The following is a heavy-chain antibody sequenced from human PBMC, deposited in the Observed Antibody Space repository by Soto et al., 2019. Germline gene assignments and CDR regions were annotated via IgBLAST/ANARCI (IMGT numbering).Heavy chain of an antibody. CDR2: ISGDSRTI. CDR3: AREGIMVRGVLMDY. Sequence: GGALRLSCAVSGFTFRNYSMNWVRPAPGKGLEWVSYISGDSRTIFYADSVQGRFTISRDNAKNSLYLQMNSLRAEDTAVYYCAREGIMVRGVLMDYWGQGTLVTVSS. V-gene: IGHV3-48*01. D-gene: IGHD3-10*01. CDR1: GFTFRNYS. J-gene: IGHJ4*02.